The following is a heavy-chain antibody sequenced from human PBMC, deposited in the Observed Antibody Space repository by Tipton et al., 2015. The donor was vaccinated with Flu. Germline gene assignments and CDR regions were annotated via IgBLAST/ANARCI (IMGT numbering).Heavy chain of an antibody. J-gene: IGHJ4*02. V-gene: IGHV1-18*04. CDR1: GYTFTSYG. Sequence: QSGAEVKKPGASVKVSCKASGYTFTSYGISWVRQAPGQGLEWMGWISAYNGNTNYAQKLQCRVTMTTDTSTSTAYMELRSLRSDDTAVYYCARDLSMVRGPRGGYYFDYWGQGTLVTVSS. D-gene: IGHD3-10*01. CDR3: ARDLSMVRGPRGGYYFDY. CDR2: ISAYNGNT.